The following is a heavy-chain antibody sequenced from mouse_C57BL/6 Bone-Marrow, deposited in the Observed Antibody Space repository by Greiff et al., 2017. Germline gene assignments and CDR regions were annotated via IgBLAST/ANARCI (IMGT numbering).Heavy chain of an antibody. CDR2: IYPGNGDT. J-gene: IGHJ3*01. Sequence: QVQLQQSGAELVRPGASVKMSCKASGYTFTSYNMHWVKPTPRQGLEWIGDIYPGNGDTSYNQQFQGKATLTVDKSSSTAYLQLSSLTSEDSAVYFCALDSSGYVRFAYWGQGTLVTVSA. CDR1: GYTFTSYN. V-gene: IGHV1-12*01. D-gene: IGHD3-2*02. CDR3: ALDSSGYVRFAY.